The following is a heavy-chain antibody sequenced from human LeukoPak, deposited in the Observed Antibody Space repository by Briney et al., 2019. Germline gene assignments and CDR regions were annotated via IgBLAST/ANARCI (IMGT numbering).Heavy chain of an antibody. D-gene: IGHD6-13*01. CDR2: IKRDGSEE. Sequence: GGSLRLSCVASKFTFSSYWMSWVRQAPGKGLEWVANIKRDGSEEYYVDSVKGRFTISRANAKNSLYLQMNSLRAEDTAVYYCARDPYSNFFGAFDIWGQGTMVTVSS. CDR3: ARDPYSNFFGAFDI. CDR1: KFTFSSYW. V-gene: IGHV3-7*04. J-gene: IGHJ3*02.